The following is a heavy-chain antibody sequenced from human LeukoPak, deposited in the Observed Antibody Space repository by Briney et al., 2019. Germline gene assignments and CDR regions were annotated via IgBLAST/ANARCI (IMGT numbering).Heavy chain of an antibody. CDR2: MNPNSGNT. CDR3: ARASPLKQQSYYMDV. D-gene: IGHD6-13*01. V-gene: IGHV1-8*01. CDR1: GYTFTSYD. Sequence: ASVKVSCKASGYTFTSYDINWARQATGQGLEWMGWMNPNSGNTGYAQKFQGRVTMTRNTSISTAHMELSSLRSEDTAVYYCARASPLKQQSYYMDVWGKGTTVTVSS. J-gene: IGHJ6*03.